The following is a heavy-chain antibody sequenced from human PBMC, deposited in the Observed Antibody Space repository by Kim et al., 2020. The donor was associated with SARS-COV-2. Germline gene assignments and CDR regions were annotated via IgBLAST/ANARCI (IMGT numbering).Heavy chain of an antibody. J-gene: IGHJ4*02. V-gene: IGHV4-39*01. CDR2: IHSGRDT. Sequence: SETLSLTCTVSGVSITSISYYWGWIRQPPGKGLEWIGSIHSGRDTSYNPSLKSRVTISVDTSQSQLSLQLHSVTAADTAVYFCASLKTYCRDDCYTYWGKGTLVTVSS. D-gene: IGHD2-21*02. CDR1: GVSITSISYY. CDR3: ASLKTYCRDDCYTY.